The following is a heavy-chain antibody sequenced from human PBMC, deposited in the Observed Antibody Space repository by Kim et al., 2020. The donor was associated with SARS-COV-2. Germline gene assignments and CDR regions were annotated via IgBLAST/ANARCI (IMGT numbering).Heavy chain of an antibody. CDR3: ARENGERGHYYDSSGYYPSPLYFDY. V-gene: IGHV3-33*01. CDR1: GFTFSSYG. Sequence: GGSLRLSCAASGFTFSSYGMHWVRQAPGKGLEWVAVIWYDGSNKYYADSVKGRFTISRDNSKNTLYLQMNSLRAEDTAVYYCARENGERGHYYDSSGYYPSPLYFDYWGQGTLVTVSS. J-gene: IGHJ4*02. D-gene: IGHD3-22*01. CDR2: IWYDGSNK.